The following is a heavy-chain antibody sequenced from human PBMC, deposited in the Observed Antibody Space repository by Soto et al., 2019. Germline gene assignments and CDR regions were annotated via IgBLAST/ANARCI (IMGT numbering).Heavy chain of an antibody. CDR3: AGTPSGYESRGFY. D-gene: IGHD5-12*01. V-gene: IGHV4-31*03. CDR2: IYYSGST. J-gene: IGHJ4*02. CDR1: GGAISSGGYY. Sequence: SETLSLTCTVSGGAISSGGYYWSWIRQHPGKGLEWIGYIYYSGSTNYNPSLKSRVTISVDTSKNQFSLNLSSVTAADTAVYYCAGTPSGYESRGFYWGQGTLVTVSS.